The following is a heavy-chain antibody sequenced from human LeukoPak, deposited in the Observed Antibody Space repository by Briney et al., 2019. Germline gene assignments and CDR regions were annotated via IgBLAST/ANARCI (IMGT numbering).Heavy chain of an antibody. Sequence: GGSLRLSCAASGFTVSSNYMSWVRQAPGKGLEWVSVIYSGGSTYYADSVKGRFTISRDNSKNTLYLQMNSLRAEDTAVYYCARGAPYYYDSSGSPRGHAFDIWGQGTMVTVSS. J-gene: IGHJ3*02. CDR2: IYSGGST. D-gene: IGHD3-22*01. CDR3: ARGAPYYYDSSGSPRGHAFDI. CDR1: GFTVSSNY. V-gene: IGHV3-53*01.